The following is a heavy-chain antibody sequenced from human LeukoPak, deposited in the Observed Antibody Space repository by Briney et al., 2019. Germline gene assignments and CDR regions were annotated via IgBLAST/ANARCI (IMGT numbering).Heavy chain of an antibody. D-gene: IGHD6-13*01. CDR2: INHSGST. J-gene: IGHJ6*03. CDR3: ARRNLRGQYSSSWYPFLSPGYMDV. V-gene: IGHV4-34*01. CDR1: GGSISSYY. Sequence: PSETLSLTCTVSGGSISSYYWSWIRQPPGKGLEWIGEINHSGSTNYNPSLKSRVTISVDTSKNQFSLKLSSVTAADTAVYYCARRNLRGQYSSSWYPFLSPGYMDVWGKGTTVTISS.